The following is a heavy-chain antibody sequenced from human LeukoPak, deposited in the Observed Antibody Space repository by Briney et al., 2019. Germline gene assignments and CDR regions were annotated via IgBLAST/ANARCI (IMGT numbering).Heavy chain of an antibody. CDR2: IYYSGST. J-gene: IGHJ3*02. CDR3: AREGVGDYGPFDI. D-gene: IGHD4-17*01. Sequence: PSETLSLTCTVSGGSISSYYWSWIRKPPGKGLEWIGYIYYSGSTNYNPSLKSRVTISVDTSKNQFSLKLSSVTAADTAVYYCAREGVGDYGPFDIWGQGTMVTVSS. CDR1: GGSISSYY. V-gene: IGHV4-59*01.